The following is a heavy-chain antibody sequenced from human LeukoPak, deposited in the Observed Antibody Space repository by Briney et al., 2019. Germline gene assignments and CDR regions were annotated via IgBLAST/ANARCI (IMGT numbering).Heavy chain of an antibody. V-gene: IGHV3-74*01. CDR3: ARGIGSQLRSGWFDP. Sequence: PGGSLRLSCAASGFIFSTYWMHWVRQVPGKGLVWVSRINGDGSSTSYADSVKGRFTISRDNAKNTLYLQMNSLRAEDTAVYYCARGIGSQLRSGWFDPWGQGTLVTVSS. CDR1: GFIFSTYW. D-gene: IGHD3-3*01. J-gene: IGHJ5*02. CDR2: INGDGSST.